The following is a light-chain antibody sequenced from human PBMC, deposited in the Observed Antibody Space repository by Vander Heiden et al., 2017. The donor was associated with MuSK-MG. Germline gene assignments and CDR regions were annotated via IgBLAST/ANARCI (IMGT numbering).Light chain of an antibody. J-gene: IGKJ1*01. CDR3: QSSNWAPPWT. V-gene: IGKV1-27*01. CDR1: QGISNY. Sequence: DVHMTPPPSSLSASLADRVTIPCRARQGISNYSAWYQQTPGKGPKLLIYAATTAPAGPPCRCSGRCGGKYFLITSSSRHQDDAVTYCRQSSNWAPPWTFGQGTKVEIK. CDR2: AAT.